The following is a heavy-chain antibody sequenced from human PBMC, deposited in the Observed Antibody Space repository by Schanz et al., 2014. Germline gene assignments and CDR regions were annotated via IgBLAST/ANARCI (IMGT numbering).Heavy chain of an antibody. CDR1: GFTFSSYA. D-gene: IGHD1-1*01. Sequence: VQLVESGGGLVQPGGSLRLSCAASGFTFSSYAMHWVRQAPGKGLEWVAVISYDGRNKYYADSVKGRFTISRVNSKNTLYLRMKGLRAGDTAVYYCARGTDWNLHYWGQGALVTVSS. CDR3: ARGTDWNLHY. CDR2: ISYDGRNK. V-gene: IGHV3-30-3*01. J-gene: IGHJ4*02.